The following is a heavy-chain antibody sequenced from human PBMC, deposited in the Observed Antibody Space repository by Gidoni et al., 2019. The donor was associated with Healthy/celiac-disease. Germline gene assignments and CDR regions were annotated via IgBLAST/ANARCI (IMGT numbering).Heavy chain of an antibody. Sequence: EVQLVESGGGVVQPGGSLRLSCAASGFTFDDYAMHWVRQAPGKGLEWVSLISGDGGSTYYADSVKGRFTISRDNSKNSLYLQMNSLRTEDTALYYCAKDSDYDILSEVDYWGQGTLVTVSS. D-gene: IGHD3-9*01. V-gene: IGHV3-43*02. J-gene: IGHJ4*02. CDR1: GFTFDDYA. CDR2: ISGDGGST. CDR3: AKDSDYDILSEVDY.